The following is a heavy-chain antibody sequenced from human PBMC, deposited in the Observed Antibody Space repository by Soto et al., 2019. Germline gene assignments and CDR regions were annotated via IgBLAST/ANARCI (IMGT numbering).Heavy chain of an antibody. CDR2: IIPIFGTA. CDR1: GGTLSSYA. Sequence: GASVKVSCKASGGTLSSYAISWVRQAPGQGLEWMGGIIPIFGTANYAQKFQGRVTITADESTSTAYMELSSLRSEDTAVYYCARAGRPFGVVIGQYYYGMDVWGQGTTVTVSS. CDR3: ARAGRPFGVVIGQYYYGMDV. J-gene: IGHJ6*02. D-gene: IGHD3-3*01. V-gene: IGHV1-69*13.